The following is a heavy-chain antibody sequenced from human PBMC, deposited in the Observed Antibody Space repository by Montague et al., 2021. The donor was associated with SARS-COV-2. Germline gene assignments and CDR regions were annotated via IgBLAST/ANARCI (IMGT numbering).Heavy chain of an antibody. Sequence: SLRLSCAASGFTFSSYWMHWVRQAPGKGLEWVAVIWYDGSNKYYADSVKGRFTISRDNSKNTLYLQMNSLRAEDTAVYYCARGLAVAWREYFQHWGQGTLVTVSS. CDR2: IWYDGSNK. V-gene: IGHV3-33*08. CDR3: ARGLAVAWREYFQH. D-gene: IGHD6-19*01. CDR1: GFTFSSYW. J-gene: IGHJ1*01.